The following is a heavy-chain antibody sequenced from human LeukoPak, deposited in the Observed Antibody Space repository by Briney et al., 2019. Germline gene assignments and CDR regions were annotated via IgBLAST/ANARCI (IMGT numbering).Heavy chain of an antibody. CDR2: MNPNSGNT. V-gene: IGHV1-8*01. Sequence: ASVKVSCKASGYTFTSYDINWVRQATGQGLEWMGWMNPNSGNTGYAQKFQGRVTMTRNTSISTAYMELSSLRSEDTAVYYCARGLARDYYGSGGYYNEDYWGQGTLVTVSS. CDR1: GYTFTSYD. J-gene: IGHJ4*02. D-gene: IGHD3-10*01. CDR3: ARGLARDYYGSGGYYNEDY.